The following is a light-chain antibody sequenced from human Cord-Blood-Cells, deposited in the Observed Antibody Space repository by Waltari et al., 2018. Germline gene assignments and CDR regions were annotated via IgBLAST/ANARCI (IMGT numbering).Light chain of an antibody. CDR2: DAS. CDR3: QQRSNWPLT. CDR1: QSVSSY. V-gene: IGKV3-11*01. Sequence: EIVLTQSPATRPLSPGERATLSCRASQSVSSYLAWYQQKPGQAPRLLIYDASYGATGIQARFSGSGSGTDVTLTSSSLEPEEFAVYYCQQRSNWPLTFGGGTKVEIK. J-gene: IGKJ4*01.